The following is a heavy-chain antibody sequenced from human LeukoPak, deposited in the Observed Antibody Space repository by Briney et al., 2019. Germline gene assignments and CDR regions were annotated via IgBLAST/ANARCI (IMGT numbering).Heavy chain of an antibody. Sequence: PGVSLRLSCEASGFSFSRYWMGWVRQAPGQGLEWAANTHQDGSEKYHVDSVKGRFTISRDNAMKSLYLQMNSLKAEDTAVYYCATPPGLRANHWGQGTLVTVSS. CDR2: THQDGSEK. CDR1: GFSFSRYW. CDR3: ATPPGLRANH. J-gene: IGHJ4*02. D-gene: IGHD3-16*01. V-gene: IGHV3-7*01.